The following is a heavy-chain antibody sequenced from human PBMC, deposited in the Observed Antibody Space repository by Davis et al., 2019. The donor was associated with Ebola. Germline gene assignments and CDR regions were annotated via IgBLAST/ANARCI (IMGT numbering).Heavy chain of an antibody. V-gene: IGHV3-23*01. Sequence: PGGSLRLSCAASGFTFSSYAMSWVRQAPGKGLEWVSAISGSGGSTYYADSVEGRFTISRDNSKNTLYLQMNSLRAEDTAVYYCAKGGDFWSGYPDYWGQGTLVTVSS. J-gene: IGHJ4*02. D-gene: IGHD3-3*01. CDR1: GFTFSSYA. CDR2: ISGSGGST. CDR3: AKGGDFWSGYPDY.